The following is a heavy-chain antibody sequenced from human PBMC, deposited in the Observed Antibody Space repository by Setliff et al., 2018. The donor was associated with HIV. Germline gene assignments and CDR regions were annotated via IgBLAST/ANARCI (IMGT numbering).Heavy chain of an antibody. Sequence: GASVKVSCKASGYTFINYAMNWVRQAPGQGLEWMGWINTHTGSPTYAQAFTGRFVFSVDTSVSTAYLQISSLKAEDTAVYYCARALYGDYGGDINWFDPWGQGTQVTVSS. CDR2: INTHTGSP. CDR1: GYTFINYA. D-gene: IGHD4-17*01. J-gene: IGHJ5*02. V-gene: IGHV7-4-1*02. CDR3: ARALYGDYGGDINWFDP.